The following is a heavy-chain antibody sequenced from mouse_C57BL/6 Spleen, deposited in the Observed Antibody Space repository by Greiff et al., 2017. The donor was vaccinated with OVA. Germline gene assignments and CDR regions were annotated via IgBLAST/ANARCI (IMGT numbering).Heavy chain of an antibody. D-gene: IGHD2-3*01. CDR3: ARSGDGYYPNYAMDY. Sequence: VQLQQSGPELVKPGASVKISCKASGYAFSSSWMNWVKQRPGKGLEWIGRIYPGDGDTNYNGKFKGKATLTADKSSSTAYMQLSSLTSEDSAVYFCARSGDGYYPNYAMDYWGQGTSVTVSS. CDR1: GYAFSSSW. J-gene: IGHJ4*01. V-gene: IGHV1-82*01. CDR2: IYPGDGDT.